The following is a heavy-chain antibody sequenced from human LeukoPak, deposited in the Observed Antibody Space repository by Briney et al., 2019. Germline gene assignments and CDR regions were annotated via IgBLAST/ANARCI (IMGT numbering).Heavy chain of an antibody. Sequence: GGSLRLSCAASGLTFSSYGMHWVRQAPGKGLEWVAFISYDGNDKYYADSVKGRFSISRDNSQNTLYLQLNSLRGEDTAVYYCGRGGGGYSYGHDYWGQGTLVTVSP. V-gene: IGHV3-30*03. CDR2: ISYDGNDK. J-gene: IGHJ4*02. D-gene: IGHD5-18*01. CDR3: GRGGGGYSYGHDY. CDR1: GLTFSSYG.